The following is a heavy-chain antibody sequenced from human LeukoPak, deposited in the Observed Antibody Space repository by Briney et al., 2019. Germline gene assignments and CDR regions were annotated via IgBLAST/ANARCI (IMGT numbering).Heavy chain of an antibody. CDR1: GFTVSSNH. CDR2: IYSGGSR. D-gene: IGHD2-21*01. Sequence: PGGSLRLSCAASGFTVSSNHMSWVRQAPGKGLEWVSVIYSGGSRYYADSVKGRFTISRHNSKNTLYLQMNSLRAEDTAVYYCARARVEIAIHAGFNIWGQGTMVSASS. J-gene: IGHJ3*02. V-gene: IGHV3-53*04. CDR3: ARARVEIAIHAGFNI.